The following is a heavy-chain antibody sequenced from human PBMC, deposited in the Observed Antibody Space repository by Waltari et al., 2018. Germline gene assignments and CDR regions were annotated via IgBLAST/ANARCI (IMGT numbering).Heavy chain of an antibody. CDR1: IYIFGDYS. CDR2: SAHWSDK. CDR3: VRDHRWAFDL. V-gene: IGHV3-48*02. J-gene: IGHJ3*01. D-gene: IGHD2-15*01. Sequence: EGQLVESGGGLVQPGGSLELACAASIYIFGDYSVNWIRQASGKGLEWDSYSAHWSDKYYANSVKGRFTISRDSAKNLLYLEMTNLRDEDTALYYCVRDHRWAFDLWGQGTMVTVSA.